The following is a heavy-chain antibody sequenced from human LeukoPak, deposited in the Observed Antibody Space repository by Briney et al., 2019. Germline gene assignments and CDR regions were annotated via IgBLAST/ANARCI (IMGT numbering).Heavy chain of an antibody. Sequence: ASVKVSCKASGYTFTSYAMHWVRQAPGQRLERMGWINAGNGNTKYSQKFQGRVTITRDTSASTAYMELSSLRSEDTAVYYCVRAPYYDILTGYYNWFDPWGQGTLVTVSS. CDR2: INAGNGNT. CDR3: VRAPYYDILTGYYNWFDP. J-gene: IGHJ5*02. V-gene: IGHV1-3*01. D-gene: IGHD3-9*01. CDR1: GYTFTSYA.